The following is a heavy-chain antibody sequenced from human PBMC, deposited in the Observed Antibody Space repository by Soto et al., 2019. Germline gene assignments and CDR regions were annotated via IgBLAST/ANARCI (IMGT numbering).Heavy chain of an antibody. D-gene: IGHD3-9*01. CDR3: GRFLFSCRCFDY. J-gene: IGHJ4*02. CDR1: GYRFTSYW. V-gene: IGHV5-51*01. CDR2: IYPGDSDT. Sequence: GESLKISCQCSGYRFTSYWIGWVRQMPGKGLEWMGIIYPGDSDTRYSPSFQGQVTISADKSISTAYLQWSSLKASDTAMFYCGRFLFSCRCFDYWGQGTLVTVPS.